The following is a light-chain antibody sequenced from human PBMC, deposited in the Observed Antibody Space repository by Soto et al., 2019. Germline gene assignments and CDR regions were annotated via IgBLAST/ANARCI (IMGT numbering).Light chain of an antibody. CDR1: QSVSSD. V-gene: IGKV3-20*01. J-gene: IGKJ5*01. CDR3: QQHGISHIT. Sequence: EIVITQSPSTVSCGGVERASLSCRASQSVSSDLAWYQQKPGQAPRLLIYDASLRATGVPDRFSGSGSGTDFTLTITRLEPDDSAVYYCQQHGISHITFGQGTRLEI. CDR2: DAS.